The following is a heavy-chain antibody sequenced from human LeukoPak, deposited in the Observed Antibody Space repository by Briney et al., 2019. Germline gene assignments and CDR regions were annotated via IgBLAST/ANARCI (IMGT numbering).Heavy chain of an antibody. Sequence: RTSETLSLTCTVSGDSIRSYYWSWIRQPPGKGVEWIGYINYSGSTNYNPSLRSRVTISVDRSKNQFSLKLSSVTAADTAVYYCAGGRDYYDSSGYCYYFDYWGQGTLVTVSS. CDR3: AGGRDYYDSSGYCYYFDY. J-gene: IGHJ4*02. CDR1: GDSIRSYY. V-gene: IGHV4-59*12. CDR2: INYSGST. D-gene: IGHD3-22*01.